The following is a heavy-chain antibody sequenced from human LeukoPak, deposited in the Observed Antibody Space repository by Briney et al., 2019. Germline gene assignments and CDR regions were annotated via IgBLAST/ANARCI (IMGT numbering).Heavy chain of an antibody. CDR1: GGSFSGYY. Sequence: TSETLSLTCAVYGGSFSGYYWSWIRQPPGKGLEWIGEINHSGSTNYNPSLKSRVTISVDTSKNQFSLKLSSVTAADTAVYYCARHGTPLRYGSGNYYKGAPFDYWGQGTLVTVSS. J-gene: IGHJ4*02. V-gene: IGHV4-34*01. D-gene: IGHD3-10*01. CDR2: INHSGST. CDR3: ARHGTPLRYGSGNYYKGAPFDY.